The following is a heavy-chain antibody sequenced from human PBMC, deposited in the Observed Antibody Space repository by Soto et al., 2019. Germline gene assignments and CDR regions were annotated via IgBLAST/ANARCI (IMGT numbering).Heavy chain of an antibody. D-gene: IGHD2-15*01. CDR3: AADLEHCSGGSCYSTLDY. J-gene: IGHJ4*02. CDR1: GFTFTSSA. Sequence: SVKVSCKASGFTFTSSAMQWVRQARGQRLEWIGWIVVGSGNTNYAQKFQGRVTITRDMSTSTAYMELSSLRSEDTAVYYCAADLEHCSGGSCYSTLDYWGQGTLVTVSS. CDR2: IVVGSGNT. V-gene: IGHV1-58*02.